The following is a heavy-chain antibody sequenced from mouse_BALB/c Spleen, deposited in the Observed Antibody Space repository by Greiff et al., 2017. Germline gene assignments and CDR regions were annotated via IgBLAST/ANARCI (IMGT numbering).Heavy chain of an antibody. D-gene: IGHD4-1*01. J-gene: IGHJ4*01. CDR2: IHYSGST. Sequence: VQLKESGPDLVKPSQSLSLTCTVTGYSFTSGYSWHWIRQFPGNKLEWMGYIHYSGSTNYNPSLKSRISITRDTSKNQFFLQLNSVTTEDTATYYWANRGWDERAMDYWGQGTSVTVSS. CDR1: GYSFTSGYS. CDR3: ANRGWDERAMDY. V-gene: IGHV3-1*02.